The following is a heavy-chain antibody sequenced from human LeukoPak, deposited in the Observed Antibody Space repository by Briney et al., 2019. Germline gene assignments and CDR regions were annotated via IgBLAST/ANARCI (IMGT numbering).Heavy chain of an antibody. CDR2: IYYSGST. D-gene: IGHD5-24*01. Sequence: PSETLSLTCTVSGGSIRSYYWSWIRQPPGKGLEWIGYIYYSGSTNYNPSLKSRVTISVDTPKNQFSLKLSSVTAADTAVYYCASSENGYPGAPWDYWGQGTLVTVSS. CDR1: GGSIRSYY. J-gene: IGHJ4*02. CDR3: ASSENGYPGAPWDY. V-gene: IGHV4-59*01.